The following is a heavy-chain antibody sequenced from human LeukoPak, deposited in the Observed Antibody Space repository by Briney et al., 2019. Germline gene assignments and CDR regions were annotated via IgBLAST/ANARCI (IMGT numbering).Heavy chain of an antibody. D-gene: IGHD1/OR15-1a*01. CDR2: IFPGDSET. CDR1: GYRFNTYW. Sequence: GESLKISCKGSGYRFNTYWISWVRQMPGKGLEWMGIIFPGDSETIYSPSFQGQVTISADKSLSTAYLQWTSLKASDSAMYYCATSESQTKFDFWGQGTLVTASS. J-gene: IGHJ4*02. V-gene: IGHV5-51*01. CDR3: ATSESQTKFDF.